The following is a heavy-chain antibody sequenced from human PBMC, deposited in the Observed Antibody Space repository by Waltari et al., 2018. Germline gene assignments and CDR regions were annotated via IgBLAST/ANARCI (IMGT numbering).Heavy chain of an antibody. D-gene: IGHD3-3*01. CDR2: TNPNSGDT. V-gene: IGHV1-2*06. CDR1: GYTFTDFF. Sequence: QVQLVQSGAEVKKSGASVKVSCKASGYTFTDFFIHWVRQAPGQGLEWMGRTNPNSGDTSYAQRVQGRVTMTGDTSSTTAYMELTGLRSDDTAIYYCARSGGGTTTFGVAEWGQGSLVTVSS. CDR3: ARSGGGTTTFGVAE. J-gene: IGHJ4*02.